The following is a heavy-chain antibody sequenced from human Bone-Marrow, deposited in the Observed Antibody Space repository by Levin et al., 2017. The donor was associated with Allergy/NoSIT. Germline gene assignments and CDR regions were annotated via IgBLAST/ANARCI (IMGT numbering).Heavy chain of an antibody. CDR2: ISSDGGSK. CDR3: ARDGVRPFCTNGICYEFDY. J-gene: IGHJ4*02. V-gene: IGHV3-30-3*01. Sequence: GESLKISCAASGFTFSRFAMHWVRQAPGKGLEWVAVISSDGGSKYYTDSVKGRFTISRDNSKNTLYLQMNSLRGEDTAGYYCARDGVRPFCTNGICYEFDYWGQGTLVTVSS. CDR1: GFTFSRFA. D-gene: IGHD2-8*01.